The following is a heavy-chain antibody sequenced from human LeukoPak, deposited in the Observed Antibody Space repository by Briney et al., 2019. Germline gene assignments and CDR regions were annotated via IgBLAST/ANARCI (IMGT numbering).Heavy chain of an antibody. CDR1: GGSLSDSY. Sequence: PSETLSLTCGVYGGSLSDSYWSWTRQPPGRGLEWIGEIDNSGGSNYDPSLKSRVFISIDTSKNQFSLKLTSVTAADTAVYYCARGLMSGSHYDYVWGCYRLNWFDPWGPGTLVTVSS. V-gene: IGHV4-34*01. CDR2: IDNSGGS. J-gene: IGHJ5*02. CDR3: ARGLMSGSHYDYVWGCYRLNWFDP. D-gene: IGHD3-16*02.